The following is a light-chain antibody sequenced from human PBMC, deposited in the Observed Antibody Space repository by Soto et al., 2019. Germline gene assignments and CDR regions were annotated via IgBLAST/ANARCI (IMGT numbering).Light chain of an antibody. Sequence: DLQMPQSPSSLSASVGDRVTITCRASQTISSYLNWYQQKPGKAPKLMLYAASSLQSGVPSRFGGHGSATDFTLTISSLQPEDFATYYWQQSHSIPYTFGQGTKLEIK. J-gene: IGKJ2*01. CDR1: QTISSY. V-gene: IGKV1-39*01. CDR3: QQSHSIPYT. CDR2: AAS.